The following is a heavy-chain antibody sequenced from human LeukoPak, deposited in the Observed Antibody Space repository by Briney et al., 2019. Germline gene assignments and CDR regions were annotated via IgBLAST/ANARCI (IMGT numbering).Heavy chain of an antibody. J-gene: IGHJ6*03. V-gene: IGHV3-11*01. CDR2: ISSSGNTT. D-gene: IGHD2-15*01. CDR3: GRSRRINASLYYYMDV. CDR1: GFTFSDYY. Sequence: GGSLRLSCAASGFTFSDYYMSWIRQAPGKGLECVSYISSSGNTTYHADSVKGRFTISRDNSKNTVYLLMNSLRTEDTAVYYCGRSRRINASLYYYMDVWGKGTTVTVSS.